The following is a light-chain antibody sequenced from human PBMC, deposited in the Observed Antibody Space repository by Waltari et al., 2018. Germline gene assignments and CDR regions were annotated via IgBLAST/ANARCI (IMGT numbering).Light chain of an antibody. J-gene: IGLJ3*02. CDR3: QTGGHGTWV. Sequence: SNVIAWLQQQPEKGPRFLMKVNSDGSHRKGDEIPDRFSGSSSGAERYLSISSLQSEDEADYFCQTGGHGTWVFGGGTKLTVL. CDR1: SNV. V-gene: IGLV4-69*01. CDR2: VNSDGSH.